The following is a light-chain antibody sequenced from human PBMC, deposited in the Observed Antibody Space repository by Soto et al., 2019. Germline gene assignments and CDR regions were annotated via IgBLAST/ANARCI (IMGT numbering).Light chain of an antibody. J-gene: IGKJ1*01. V-gene: IGKV1-39*01. Sequence: DIQMTQSPSSLSASVGDRVTITCRASQSISSYLNWYQQKPGKAPKLLIYAASSLQSGVPSRFSGSGSGTDFTLTISSLQPEDFATYYCQQGYSNPQTFGQGTQG. CDR3: QQGYSNPQT. CDR1: QSISSY. CDR2: AAS.